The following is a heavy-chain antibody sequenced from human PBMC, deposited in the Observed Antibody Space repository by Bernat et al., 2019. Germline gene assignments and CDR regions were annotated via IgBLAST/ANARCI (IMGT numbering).Heavy chain of an antibody. D-gene: IGHD3-10*01. Sequence: VQLVESGGGVVQPGRSLRLSCAASGFTFSSYSMNWVRQAPGKGLEWVAFISGSDATIHYADSVKGRFTISRDNGRNSLYLQVNSLRAEDTAVYYCVRRQLWFSDWGQGTLVTVSS. CDR3: VRRQLWFSD. V-gene: IGHV3-48*01. CDR2: ISGSDATI. CDR1: GFTFSSYS. J-gene: IGHJ4*02.